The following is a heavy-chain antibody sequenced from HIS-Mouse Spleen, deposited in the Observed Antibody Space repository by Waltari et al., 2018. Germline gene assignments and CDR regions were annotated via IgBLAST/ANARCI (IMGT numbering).Heavy chain of an antibody. V-gene: IGHV3-30-3*01. Sequence: QVQLVESGGGVVQPGRSLRLSCAASGFTFSSYAMHWLRPAPGKGLEWVAVISYDGSNKYYADSVKGRFTISRDNSKNTLYLQMNSLRAEDTAVYYCAREGGYSSGRGYFDYWGQGTLVTVSS. CDR1: GFTFSSYA. CDR3: AREGGYSSGRGYFDY. D-gene: IGHD6-19*01. CDR2: ISYDGSNK. J-gene: IGHJ4*02.